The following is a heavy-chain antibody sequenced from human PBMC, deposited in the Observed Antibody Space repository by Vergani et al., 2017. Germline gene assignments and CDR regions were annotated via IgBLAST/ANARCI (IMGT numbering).Heavy chain of an antibody. CDR1: GGSISSSSYY. J-gene: IGHJ4*02. CDR3: ARQGTMGGSYDFWSGYYPYYFDY. Sequence: QLQLQESGPGLVKPSETLSLTCTVSGGSISSSSYYWGWIRQPPGKGLEWIGSIYYSGSTYYNPSLKSRVTISVDTSKNQFSLKLSSVTAADTAVYYCARQGTMGGSYDFWSGYYPYYFDYWGQGTLVTVSS. V-gene: IGHV4-39*01. CDR2: IYYSGST. D-gene: IGHD3-3*01.